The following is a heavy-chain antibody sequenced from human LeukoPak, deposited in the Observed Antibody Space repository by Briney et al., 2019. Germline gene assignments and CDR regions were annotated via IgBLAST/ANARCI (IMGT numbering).Heavy chain of an antibody. D-gene: IGHD6-19*01. CDR2: INPNSGGT. CDR1: GYTFTGYY. V-gene: IGHV1-2*02. CDR3: ARALSIAVAGGEGY. Sequence: ASVKVSCKASGYTFTGYYIHWVRQAPGQGLEWMGWINPNSGGTNYAQKFQGRVTMTRDTSISTAYMELSRLRSDDTAVYYCARALSIAVAGGEGYWGQGTLVTVSS. J-gene: IGHJ4*02.